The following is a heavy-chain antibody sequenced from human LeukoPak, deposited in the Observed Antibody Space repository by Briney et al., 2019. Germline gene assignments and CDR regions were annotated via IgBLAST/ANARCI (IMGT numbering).Heavy chain of an antibody. J-gene: IGHJ4*02. V-gene: IGHV4-30-4*08. Sequence: SETLSLTCTVSGGSISSGDYYWSWIRQPPGKGLEYIGYIYYSGSTYYNPSLKSRVTISVDTSKNQFSLKLSSVTAADTAVYYCASYTSNWGSPFDYWGQGTLVTVSS. CDR2: IYYSGST. D-gene: IGHD7-27*01. CDR1: GGSISSGDYY. CDR3: ASYTSNWGSPFDY.